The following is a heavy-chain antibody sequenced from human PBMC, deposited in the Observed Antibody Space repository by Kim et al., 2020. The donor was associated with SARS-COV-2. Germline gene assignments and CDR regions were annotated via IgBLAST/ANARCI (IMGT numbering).Heavy chain of an antibody. CDR1: GYSISSGYY. CDR3: ARVGPPRCGEVDY. V-gene: IGHV4-38-2*02. Sequence: SETLSLTCTVSGYSISSGYYWGWIRQPPGKGLEWIGSIYHSGSTYYNPSLKSRVTISVDTSKNQFSLKLSSVTAADTAVYYCARVGPPRCGEVDYWGQGT. J-gene: IGHJ4*02. CDR2: IYHSGST. D-gene: IGHD3-16*01.